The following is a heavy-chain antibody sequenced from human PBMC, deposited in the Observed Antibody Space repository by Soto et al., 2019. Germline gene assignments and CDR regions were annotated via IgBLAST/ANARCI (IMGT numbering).Heavy chain of an antibody. CDR1: GYTFTDYY. J-gene: IGHJ4*02. V-gene: IGHV1-2*02. Sequence: ASVKVSCQASGYTFTDYYIQWVRQAPGQGLEYMGWISPKSGGEAHGRPVRLRGPPTRATSVHTASVHLGSLASDGSAVYLCVRCHCGWRCHLDYWGQGTPVTVSA. D-gene: IGHD2-21*01. CDR2: ISPKSGGE. CDR3: VRCHCGWRCHLDY.